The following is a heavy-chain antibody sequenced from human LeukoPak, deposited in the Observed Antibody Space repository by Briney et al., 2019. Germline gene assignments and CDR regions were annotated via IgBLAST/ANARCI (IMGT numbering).Heavy chain of an antibody. CDR1: GFTFRSYW. V-gene: IGHV3-74*01. Sequence: GGSLRLSCEASGFTFRSYWMYWVRQAPGKGLGWVSRINSDGSSTSYADSVKGRFTISRDNAKNTLYLHMNSLRAEGTAVYYCVVANCGGDCSHWGQGTLVTVSS. D-gene: IGHD2-21*02. J-gene: IGHJ4*02. CDR2: INSDGSST. CDR3: VVANCGGDCSH.